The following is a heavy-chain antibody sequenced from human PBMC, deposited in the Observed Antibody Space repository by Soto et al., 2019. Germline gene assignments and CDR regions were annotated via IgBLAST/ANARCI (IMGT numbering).Heavy chain of an antibody. CDR3: ARGSRNYYYGMDV. J-gene: IGHJ6*02. V-gene: IGHV4-30-2*01. CDR2: IYHSGST. CDR1: GGSISSGGYS. Sequence: SETLSLTCAVSGGSISSGGYSWSWIRQPPGKGLEWIGYIYHSGSTYYNPSLKSRVTISVDRSKDQFSLKLSSVTAADTAVYYCARGSRNYYYGMDVWGQGTTVTVSS.